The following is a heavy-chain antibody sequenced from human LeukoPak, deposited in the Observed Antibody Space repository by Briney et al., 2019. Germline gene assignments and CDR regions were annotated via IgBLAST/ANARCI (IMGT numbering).Heavy chain of an antibody. V-gene: IGHV3-48*03. CDR1: GFTFSSYE. CDR2: ISSSGSTI. D-gene: IGHD2-15*01. J-gene: IGHJ4*02. Sequence: GGSLRLSCAASGFTFSSYEMNWVRQAPGKGPEWGSYISSSGSTIYYADSVKGRFTISRDNAKNSLYLQMNSLRAEDTAVYYCASSDCSGGSCYYDYWGQGTLVTVSS. CDR3: ASSDCSGGSCYYDY.